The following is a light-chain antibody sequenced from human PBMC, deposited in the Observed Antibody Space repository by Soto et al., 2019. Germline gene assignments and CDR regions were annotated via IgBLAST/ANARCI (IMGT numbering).Light chain of an antibody. CDR3: QQYNNWPYT. V-gene: IGKV3-15*01. Sequence: EIVMTQSPDTLSVSPGERATLSCRASQSVSSNLAWYQQKPGQAPRLLIYGASTRATGIPARFSGSGSGTEFTLTISSLQSEDFVVFHCQQYNNWPYTFGQGTKLEIE. CDR2: GAS. J-gene: IGKJ2*01. CDR1: QSVSSN.